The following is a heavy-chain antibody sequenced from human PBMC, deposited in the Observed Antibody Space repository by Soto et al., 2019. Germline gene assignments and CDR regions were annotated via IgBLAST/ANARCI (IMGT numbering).Heavy chain of an antibody. CDR1: GYTFTGHY. J-gene: IGHJ3*02. CDR2: INPDSGGT. V-gene: IGHV1-2*04. D-gene: IGHD5-12*01. Sequence: QVQLVQSGAEVEKPGASVKVSCKASGYTFTGHYMHWVRQAPGQGLEWLGWINPDSGGTNYAQKCRDWVTLTRDPSISTAYMELSSLRADDTAVYYCARVADIVATASFGGFDIWGPGTMVTVSS. CDR3: ARVADIVATASFGGFDI.